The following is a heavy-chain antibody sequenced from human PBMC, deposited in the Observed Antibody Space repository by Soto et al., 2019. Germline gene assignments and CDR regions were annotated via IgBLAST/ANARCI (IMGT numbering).Heavy chain of an antibody. CDR2: MNPNSGNT. CDR3: ARDISWSHRLDS. J-gene: IGHJ4*02. V-gene: IGHV1-8*01. Sequence: QVQLVQSGAEVKKPGASVKVSCKASGYTFTSYDINWVRQATGQGLEWMGWMNPNSGNTGYAQKFQGRVTMTRNTSISTAYMALSSLRSEDTAVDYCARDISWSHRLDSGGQGTRVTVTS. D-gene: IGHD1-26*01. CDR1: GYTFTSYD.